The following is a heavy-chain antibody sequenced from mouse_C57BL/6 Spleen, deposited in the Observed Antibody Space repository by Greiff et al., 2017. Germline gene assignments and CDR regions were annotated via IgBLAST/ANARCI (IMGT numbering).Heavy chain of an antibody. J-gene: IGHJ3*01. Sequence: EVQVVESGGGLVKPGGSLKLSCAASGFTFSSYAMSWVRQTPEKRLEWVATISDGGSYTYYPDNVKGRFTISRDNAKNNLYLQMSHLKSEDTAMYYCAMGSAWFAYWGQGTLVTVSA. V-gene: IGHV5-4*01. CDR1: GFTFSSYA. CDR2: ISDGGSYT. D-gene: IGHD6-1*01. CDR3: AMGSAWFAY.